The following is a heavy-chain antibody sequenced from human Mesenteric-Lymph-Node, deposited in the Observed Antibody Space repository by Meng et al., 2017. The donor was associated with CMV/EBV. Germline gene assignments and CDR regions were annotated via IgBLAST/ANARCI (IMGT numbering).Heavy chain of an antibody. D-gene: IGHD5-12*01. CDR1: GYSCIDYW. CDR3: AREYVGSGYDSN. CDR2: IYPGDSDT. V-gene: IGHV5-51*01. J-gene: IGHJ4*02. Sequence: CEFSGYSCIDYWIGWVRQMHGKGLGWMGIIYPGDSDTRHSPPFQGLVTISAYKSISTVNLQWSSLKASDTAMYYCAREYVGSGYDSNWGQGTLVTVSS.